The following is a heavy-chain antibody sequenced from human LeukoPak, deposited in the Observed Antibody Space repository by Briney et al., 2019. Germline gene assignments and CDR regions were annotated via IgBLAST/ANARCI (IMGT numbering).Heavy chain of an antibody. CDR2: IYSGGST. Sequence: GGSPRLSCAAPGFTVSSNYMSWVRQAPGKGLEWVSIIYSGGSTYYADSVKGRFTISRDNSKNTLYLQMNSLRAEDTAVYYCASIMRDYYDSSGTLFDYWGQGTLVTVSS. D-gene: IGHD3-22*01. CDR1: GFTVSSNY. J-gene: IGHJ4*02. CDR3: ASIMRDYYDSSGTLFDY. V-gene: IGHV3-66*01.